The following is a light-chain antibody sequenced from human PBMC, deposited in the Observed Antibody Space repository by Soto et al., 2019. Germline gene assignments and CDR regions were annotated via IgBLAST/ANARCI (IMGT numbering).Light chain of an antibody. J-gene: IGLJ2*01. CDR2: ENK. CDR3: QSYDSGLRGSVL. CDR1: SSNIGAGYD. Sequence: QSVLTQPPSISGAPGQRVTISCTGSSSNIGAGYDVHWYQQLPGTAPTLLIYENKNRPSGVPDRFSGSKSGTSASLAITGLQAEDEADYYCQSYDSGLRGSVLFGGGTKVTVL. V-gene: IGLV1-40*01.